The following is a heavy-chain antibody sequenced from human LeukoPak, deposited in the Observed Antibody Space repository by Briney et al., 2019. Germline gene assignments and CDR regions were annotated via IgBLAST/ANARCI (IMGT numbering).Heavy chain of an antibody. CDR3: ARGGIVATSEVWFDP. V-gene: IGHV6-1*01. J-gene: IGHJ5*02. D-gene: IGHD5-12*01. Sequence: SQTLSLTFAISGDSVSNNNAAWNWIRQSPSRGLEWLGRTYYRSKWYNDYAVSVKSRITINPDTSKNQFSLQLNSVTPEDTAVYYCARGGIVATSEVWFDPWGQGTLVTVSS. CDR1: GDSVSNNNAA. CDR2: TYYRSKWYN.